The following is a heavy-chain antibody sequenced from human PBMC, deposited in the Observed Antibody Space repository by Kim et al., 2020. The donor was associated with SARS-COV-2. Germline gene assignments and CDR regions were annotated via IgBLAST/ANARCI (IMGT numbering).Heavy chain of an antibody. CDR3: ASGQLLYPSDAEYFQH. CDR1: GYTFTGYY. J-gene: IGHJ1*01. D-gene: IGHD2-2*02. CDR2: INPNSGGT. V-gene: IGHV1-2*02. Sequence: ASVKVSCKASGYTFTGYYMHWVRQAPGQGLEWMGWINPNSGGTNYAQKFQGRVTMTRDTSISTAYMELSRLRSDDTAVYYCASGQLLYPSDAEYFQHWGQGTLVTVSS.